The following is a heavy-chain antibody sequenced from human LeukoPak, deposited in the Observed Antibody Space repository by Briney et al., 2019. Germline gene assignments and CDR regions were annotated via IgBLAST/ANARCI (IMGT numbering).Heavy chain of an antibody. D-gene: IGHD6-13*01. CDR3: ARGTYSSSWYVYYFDY. CDR1: GFTFSSNY. Sequence: PGGSLRLSCAASGFTFSSNYMSWVRQAPGKGLEWVSVIYSGGSTYYADSVKGRFTISRDNSKNTLYLQMNSLRAEDTAVYYCARGTYSSSWYVYYFDYWGQGTLVTVSS. CDR2: IYSGGST. J-gene: IGHJ4*02. V-gene: IGHV3-66*02.